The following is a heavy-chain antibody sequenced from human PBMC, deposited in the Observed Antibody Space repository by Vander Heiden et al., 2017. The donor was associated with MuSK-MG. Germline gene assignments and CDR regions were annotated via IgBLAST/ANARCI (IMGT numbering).Heavy chain of an antibody. V-gene: IGHV4-39*01. J-gene: IGHJ4*02. CDR3: ARFYSGSRPPDY. CDR2: IYYRGNT. CDR1: GGSISSSSYY. Sequence: QLQLQESGPGLVKPSETLSLTCTVSGGSISSSSYYWGWIRQPPGKGLEWIGSIYYRGNTYYNPSLKSRVTISVDTSKNQLSLKLSSVTAADTAVYYCARFYSGSRPPDYWGQGTLVTVSS. D-gene: IGHD1-26*01.